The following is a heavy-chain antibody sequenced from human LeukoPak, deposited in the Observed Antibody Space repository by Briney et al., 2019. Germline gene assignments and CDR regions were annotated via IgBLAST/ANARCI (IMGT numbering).Heavy chain of an antibody. J-gene: IGHJ3*02. D-gene: IGHD3-9*01. CDR3: ARVRYFDWLGAFDI. Sequence: EASVKVSCKASGGTFSSYAISWVRQAPGQGLEWMGGIIPIFGTANYAQKFQGRVTITADESTSTAYMELSSLRSEDTAVYYCARVRYFDWLGAFDIWGQGIMVAVSS. CDR2: IIPIFGTA. V-gene: IGHV1-69*13. CDR1: GGTFSSYA.